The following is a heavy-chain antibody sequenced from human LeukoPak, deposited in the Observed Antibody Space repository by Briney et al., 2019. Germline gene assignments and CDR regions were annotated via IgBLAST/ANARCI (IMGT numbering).Heavy chain of an antibody. CDR3: ARDSGTTGEVRFDP. CDR2: IYYSGST. D-gene: IGHD3-10*01. V-gene: IGHV4-59*12. Sequence: PSETLSLTCAVYGGSFSGYYWSWIRQPPGKGLEWIGNIYYSGSTNYNPSLKSRVTISVDTSKNQFSLKLSSVTAADTAVYYCARDSGTTGEVRFDPWGQGTLVTVSS. J-gene: IGHJ5*02. CDR1: GGSFSGYY.